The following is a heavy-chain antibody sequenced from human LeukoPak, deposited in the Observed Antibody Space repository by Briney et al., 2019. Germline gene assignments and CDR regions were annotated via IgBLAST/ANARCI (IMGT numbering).Heavy chain of an antibody. D-gene: IGHD3-10*01. V-gene: IGHV3-23*01. CDR1: GFTFSTYV. CDR2: ISGTGYTT. J-gene: IGHJ5*01. CDR3: VRGGWFDY. Sequence: PGGSLRLSCAASGFTFSTYVMTWLRQSPGKGLEWVARISGTGYTTYYADSVKGRFTISRDNSKNTLFLQMNGLRAEDTALYYCVRGGWFDYWGQGALVIVSS.